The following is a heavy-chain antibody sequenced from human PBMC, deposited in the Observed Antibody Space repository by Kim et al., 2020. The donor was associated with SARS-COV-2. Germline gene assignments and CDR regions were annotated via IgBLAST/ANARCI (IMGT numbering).Heavy chain of an antibody. CDR3: ARLSGSLMITFGGVIVIGYFDY. Sequence: SETLSLTCTVSGGSISSSSYYWGWIRQPPGKGLEWIGSIYYSGSTYYNPSLKSRVTISVDTSKNQFSLKLSSVTAADTAVYYCARLSGSLMITFGGVIVIGYFDYWGQGTLVTVSS. CDR2: IYYSGST. CDR1: GGSISSSSYY. V-gene: IGHV4-39*01. J-gene: IGHJ4*02. D-gene: IGHD3-16*02.